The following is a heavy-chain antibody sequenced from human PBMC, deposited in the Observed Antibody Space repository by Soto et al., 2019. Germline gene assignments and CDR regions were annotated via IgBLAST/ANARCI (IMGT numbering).Heavy chain of an antibody. CDR1: GFTFSSHG. D-gene: IGHD6-19*01. CDR3: ARGAVVGMGQELDF. Sequence: EVQLVESGGGLVKPGGSPRLSCAASGFTFSSHGMNWVRQAPGKGLEWVSCITSTSSFIYYADSVKGRFTISRDNAKNSLSLQMDSLRAEDTAVYYCARGAVVGMGQELDFWGQGILVTVSS. J-gene: IGHJ4*02. V-gene: IGHV3-21*01. CDR2: ITSTSSFI.